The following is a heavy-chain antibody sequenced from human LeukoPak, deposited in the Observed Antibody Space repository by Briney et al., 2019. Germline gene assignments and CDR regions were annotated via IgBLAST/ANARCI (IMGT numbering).Heavy chain of an antibody. CDR2: MYTSGST. J-gene: IGHJ4*02. V-gene: IGHV4-61*02. Sequence: PSETLSLTCTVSGGLISSGSYYWSWIRQPAGKGLEWIGRMYTSGSTNYNPSLKSRVTISVDTSKNQFSLKLCSVTAADTAVYYCARDRENIVLVPGDKRKTWYFDYWGQGTLVTVSS. D-gene: IGHD2-2*01. CDR3: ARDRENIVLVPGDKRKTWYFDY. CDR1: GGLISSGSYY.